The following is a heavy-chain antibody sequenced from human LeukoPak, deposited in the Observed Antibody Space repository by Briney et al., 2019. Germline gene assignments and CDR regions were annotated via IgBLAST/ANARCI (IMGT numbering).Heavy chain of an antibody. CDR1: GYSFTSYW. D-gene: IGHD7-27*01. CDR3: ARQRTDWGETAFDI. Sequence: GESLKISCKGSGYSFTSYWIGWMRQMPGEGLEWMGIIYPGDSDTKYSPSFQGQVTISADKSISTAYLQWSSLRASDTAMYYCARQRTDWGETAFDIWGQGTAVTVSS. CDR2: IYPGDSDT. V-gene: IGHV5-51*01. J-gene: IGHJ3*02.